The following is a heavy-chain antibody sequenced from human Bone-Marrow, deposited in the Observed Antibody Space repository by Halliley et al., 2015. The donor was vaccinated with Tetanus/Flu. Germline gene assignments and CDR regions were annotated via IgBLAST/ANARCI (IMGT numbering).Heavy chain of an antibody. CDR3: ARVGLGSAFDI. J-gene: IGHJ3*02. CDR2: IYYTGDT. Sequence: KGLEWIGYIYYTGDTNYNPSLKCRVTISEDASKNQFSLKLNSVTAADTAVYYCARVGLGSAFDIWGQGTVVTVSS. D-gene: IGHD3-10*01. V-gene: IGHV4-59*01.